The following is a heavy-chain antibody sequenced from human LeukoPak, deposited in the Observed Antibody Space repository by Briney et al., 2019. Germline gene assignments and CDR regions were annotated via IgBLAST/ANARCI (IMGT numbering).Heavy chain of an antibody. CDR3: AKDRSGYSGYGYFDY. CDR2: ISGSGGST. CDR1: GFTFSSYA. Sequence: PGGSLRLSCAASGFTFSSYAMSWVRQAPGKGLEWVSAISGSGGSTYYADSVKGRFTISRDNSKNTLYLQMNSLGAEDTAVYYCAKDRSGYSGYGYFDYWGQGTLVTVSS. J-gene: IGHJ4*02. D-gene: IGHD5-12*01. V-gene: IGHV3-23*01.